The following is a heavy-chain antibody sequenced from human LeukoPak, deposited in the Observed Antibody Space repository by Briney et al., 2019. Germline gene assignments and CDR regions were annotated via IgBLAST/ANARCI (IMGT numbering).Heavy chain of an antibody. V-gene: IGHV1-69*06. CDR2: IIPIFGTA. J-gene: IGHJ6*04. Sequence: GASVKVSCKASGGTFSSYAISWVRQAPGQGLEWIGGIIPIFGTANYAQKFQGRVTITADKSTSTAYMELSSLRSEDTAVYYCARDSYSSGWYAPPHYYYGMDVWGKGTTVTVSS. CDR1: GGTFSSYA. D-gene: IGHD6-19*01. CDR3: ARDSYSSGWYAPPHYYYGMDV.